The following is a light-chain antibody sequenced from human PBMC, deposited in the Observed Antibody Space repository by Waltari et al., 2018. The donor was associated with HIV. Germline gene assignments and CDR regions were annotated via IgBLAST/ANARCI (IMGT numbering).Light chain of an antibody. CDR2: TTN. Sequence: QSVLTPPPSASGTPGQRVTISCYGSIPNIGSNTVNWYQQLPGTAPKLLIYTTNQRPSGVPDRFSGSKSGASASLAISGLQSDDEADYYCATWDDSLNGPVFGGGTKLTVL. V-gene: IGLV1-44*01. CDR1: IPNIGSNT. J-gene: IGLJ3*02. CDR3: ATWDDSLNGPV.